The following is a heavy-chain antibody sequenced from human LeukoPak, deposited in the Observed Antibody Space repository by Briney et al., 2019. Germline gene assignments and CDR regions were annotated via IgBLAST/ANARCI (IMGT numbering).Heavy chain of an antibody. Sequence: GVSLTLTCVTYGLAFDTFWMLWLRPAPGQGLMWVARIDINGTSSTYADSVQGRFTVFRDNAKNTLYLQMNSLRAEDTAVYYCARGGDGSGYSDAFDIWGQGTMVTVSS. CDR3: ARGGDGSGYSDAFDI. J-gene: IGHJ3*02. D-gene: IGHD3-22*01. CDR1: GLAFDTFW. CDR2: IDINGTSS. V-gene: IGHV3-74*03.